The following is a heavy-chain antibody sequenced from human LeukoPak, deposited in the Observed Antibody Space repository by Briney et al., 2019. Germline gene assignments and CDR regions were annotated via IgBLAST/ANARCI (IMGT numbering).Heavy chain of an antibody. Sequence: QPGGSLRLSCIASELTVSSNYMTWVRQAPGKGLEWVSLIYSGGDTYYADSVKGRFTISRDNSKNTLYLQMNSLRAEDTAVYYCARVVVGLTYYFDYWGQGTLVTVSS. V-gene: IGHV3-53*01. CDR1: ELTVSSNY. CDR2: IYSGGDT. J-gene: IGHJ4*02. CDR3: ARVVVGLTYYFDY. D-gene: IGHD1-26*01.